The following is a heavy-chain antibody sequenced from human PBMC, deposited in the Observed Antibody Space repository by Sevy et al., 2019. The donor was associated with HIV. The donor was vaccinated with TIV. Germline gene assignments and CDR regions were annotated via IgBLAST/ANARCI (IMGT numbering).Heavy chain of an antibody. CDR1: GYTFTSYY. J-gene: IGHJ4*02. CDR2: INPSGGST. V-gene: IGHV1-46*03. Sequence: ASVKVSCKASGYTFTSYYMHWVRQAPGQGLEWMGIINPSGGSTSYAQKFQGRVTMTRDTSTSTVYMELSSLRSEDTAVYYCARELASVAGTSGFEGFDYWGQGTLVTVSS. D-gene: IGHD6-19*01. CDR3: ARELASVAGTSGFEGFDY.